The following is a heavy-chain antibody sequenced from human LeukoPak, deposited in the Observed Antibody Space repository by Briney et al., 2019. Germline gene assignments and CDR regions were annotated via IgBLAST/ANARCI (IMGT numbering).Heavy chain of an antibody. CDR2: IKQDGSEK. Sequence: PGGSLRLSCVASGFTFSSYWMSWVRQAPGKGLEWVANIKQDGSEKYYVASVKGRFTISRDNAYNSLYLQMNSLRAEDTAVYYCASNLGMDVWGKGTTVTVSS. V-gene: IGHV3-7*03. CDR1: GFTFSSYW. J-gene: IGHJ6*04. CDR3: ASNLGMDV.